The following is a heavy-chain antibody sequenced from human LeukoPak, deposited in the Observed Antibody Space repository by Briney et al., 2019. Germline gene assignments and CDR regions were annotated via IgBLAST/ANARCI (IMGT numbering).Heavy chain of an antibody. J-gene: IGHJ6*03. V-gene: IGHV4-59*03. D-gene: IGHD3-10*01. CDR1: GGSISSYY. CDR2: ISYTASS. CDR3: AAGFRPYYYYYMDV. Sequence: SETLSLTCTVSGGSISSYYWSWIRQSPGKGLEWIGYISYTASSNYSPPLKSRVTMTVDTSKNQFSLKLSSVTAADTAVYYCAAGFRPYYYYYMDVWGKGTTVPVSS.